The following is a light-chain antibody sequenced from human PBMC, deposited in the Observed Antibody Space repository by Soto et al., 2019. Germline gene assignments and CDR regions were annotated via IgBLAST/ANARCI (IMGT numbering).Light chain of an antibody. J-gene: IGKJ1*01. CDR3: QQYGRSPWT. CDR1: QSISSSY. Sequence: ESVLTQSPGTLSLSPGDRATLSCRASQSISSSYLAWYQQAPGQAPRLLIYGASSRATGIPDRFSGSGSGTDFTLPIRRLEPEDFAVYYCQQYGRSPWTFGQGTKV. CDR2: GAS. V-gene: IGKV3-20*01.